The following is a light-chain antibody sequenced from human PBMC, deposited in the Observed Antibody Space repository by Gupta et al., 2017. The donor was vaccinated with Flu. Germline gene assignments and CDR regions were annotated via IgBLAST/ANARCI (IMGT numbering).Light chain of an antibody. J-gene: IGLJ3*02. CDR2: RNN. V-gene: IGLV10-54*04. CDR1: SNNVGNEG. Sequence: NSNNVGNEGAAWLQQHQGHPPKLLSYRNNNRPSGISERFSASRSGNTASLTITGLQPEDEDDYYCSAWDSSVSAWVFGGGTKLTVL. CDR3: SAWDSSVSAWV.